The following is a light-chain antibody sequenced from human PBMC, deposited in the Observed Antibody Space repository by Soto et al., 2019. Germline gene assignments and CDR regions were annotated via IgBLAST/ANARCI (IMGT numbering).Light chain of an antibody. Sequence: DIVLTQSPDSLAIFLGERATINCKSRKSVFSSSNSKNYLSWYHQKPGQVPKLLISWASTRESVVPDRFSGSGSGTHFTLSITSLHSEVVAVYYCQHYFDPLALNFGGGTKLEI. J-gene: IGKJ4*01. V-gene: IGKV4-1*01. CDR3: QHYFDPLALN. CDR1: KSVFSSSNSKNY. CDR2: WAS.